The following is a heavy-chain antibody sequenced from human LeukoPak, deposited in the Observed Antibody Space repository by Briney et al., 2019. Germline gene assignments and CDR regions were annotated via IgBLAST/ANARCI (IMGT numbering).Heavy chain of an antibody. V-gene: IGHV4-59*11. J-gene: IGHJ6*03. Sequence: ASETLSLTCTVSGGSISSHYWSWLRQAPGKGLEWIGYIYYTGSTNYNPSLESRVTILVDTSKNQFCLKLSSVTAADTAVYYCARRGYRDGYYYYYMDVWGKGTTVTVSS. D-gene: IGHD5-18*01. CDR2: IYYTGST. CDR3: ARRGYRDGYYYYYMDV. CDR1: GGSISSHY.